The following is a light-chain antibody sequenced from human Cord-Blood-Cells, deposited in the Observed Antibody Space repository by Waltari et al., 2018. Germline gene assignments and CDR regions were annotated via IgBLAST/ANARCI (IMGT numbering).Light chain of an antibody. V-gene: IGKV4-1*01. CDR2: WAS. Sequence: DIVMTQSPDSLAVSLGERATINCKSSQSVLYSSNNKKYLAWYQQKPGQPPKLIIYWASARESGVPYRFSGSGSGTDFTLTISSLQAEDVAVYYCQQYYSTPWTFGQGTKVEIK. J-gene: IGKJ1*01. CDR3: QQYYSTPWT. CDR1: QSVLYSSNNKKY.